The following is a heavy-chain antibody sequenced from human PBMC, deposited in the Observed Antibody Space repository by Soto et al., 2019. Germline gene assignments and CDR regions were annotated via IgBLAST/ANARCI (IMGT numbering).Heavy chain of an antibody. CDR2: ISYGGST. D-gene: IGHD3-16*01. Sequence: XETLSLTCTFSVSSIIGYYWSWIRQSPEMGLDWIGTISYGGSTYYNPSLQSRVTISVDASKNHFALRLISATAADTSTYFCARHRLEGIGWYYPLDYWGPSSLATVSS. V-gene: IGHV4-59*04. CDR3: ARHRLEGIGWYYPLDY. J-gene: IGHJ4*01. CDR1: VSSIIGYY.